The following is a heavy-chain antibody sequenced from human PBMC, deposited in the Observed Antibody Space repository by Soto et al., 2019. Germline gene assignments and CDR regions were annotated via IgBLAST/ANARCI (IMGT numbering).Heavy chain of an antibody. CDR1: GYTFTSYY. Sequence: ASVKVSCKASGYTFTSYYMHWVRQAPGQGLEWMGIINPSGGSTSYAQKFQGRVTMTRDTSTSTVYMEVSSLRSEDTAVYYCASSSREQVAGPRFDYWGQGTLVTVSS. CDR3: ASSSREQVAGPRFDY. CDR2: INPSGGST. V-gene: IGHV1-46*01. D-gene: IGHD6-19*01. J-gene: IGHJ4*02.